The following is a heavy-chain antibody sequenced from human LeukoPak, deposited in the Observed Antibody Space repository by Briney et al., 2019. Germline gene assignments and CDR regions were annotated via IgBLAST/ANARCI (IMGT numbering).Heavy chain of an antibody. V-gene: IGHV3-23*05. J-gene: IGHJ4*02. CDR2: IRGSGTTT. Sequence: GGSLRLSCAASGFTFSSYAMSWVRQAPGKGPEWVSGIRGSGTTTYYADSVKGRFTISRDNSKSTLYLQMNSLRVEDTAVYYCAKATYIANIVVVPAAISFDYWGQGTLVTVSS. D-gene: IGHD2-2*01. CDR3: AKATYIANIVVVPAAISFDY. CDR1: GFTFSSYA.